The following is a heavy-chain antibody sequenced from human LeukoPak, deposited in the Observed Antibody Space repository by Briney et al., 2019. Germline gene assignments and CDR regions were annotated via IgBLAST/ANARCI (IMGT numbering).Heavy chain of an antibody. CDR2: IYYSGST. V-gene: IGHV4-59*01. J-gene: IGHJ5*02. D-gene: IGHD3-16*01. CDR1: GGSISSYY. Sequence: SETLSLTCTVSGGSISSYYWSRIRQPPGKGLEWIGYIYYSGSTNYNPSLKSRVTISVDTSKNQFSLKLSSVTAADTAVYYCARGVYGWFDPWGQGTLVTVSS. CDR3: ARGVYGWFDP.